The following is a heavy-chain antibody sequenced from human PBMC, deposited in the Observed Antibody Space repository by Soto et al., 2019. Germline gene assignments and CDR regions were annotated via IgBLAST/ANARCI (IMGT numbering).Heavy chain of an antibody. CDR2: ISGSGVST. CDR1: GFTFSSYA. CDR3: AKEWSYSSGWSHVDY. D-gene: IGHD6-19*01. J-gene: IGHJ4*02. Sequence: EVQLLESGGGLVQPGGSLRLSCAASGFTFSSYAMSWVRQAPGKGLEWVSAISGSGVSTYYADSVKGRFTISRDNSKNPLYLQMNSLRAEDTAVYYCAKEWSYSSGWSHVDYWGQGTLVTVSS. V-gene: IGHV3-23*01.